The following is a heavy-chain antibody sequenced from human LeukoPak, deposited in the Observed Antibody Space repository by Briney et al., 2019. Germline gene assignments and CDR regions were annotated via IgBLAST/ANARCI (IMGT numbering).Heavy chain of an antibody. J-gene: IGHJ4*02. D-gene: IGHD6-19*01. Sequence: GGSLRLSCAASGXTFSSYAMSWVRQAPGKGLQWVSSISGSGDSTYYADSVKGRFTISRDNSNNTLYLQMNSLRAEDTAVYYCAILIAVAGPATFYWGQGTLVTVSS. CDR2: ISGSGDST. V-gene: IGHV3-23*01. CDR1: GXTFSSYA. CDR3: AILIAVAGPATFY.